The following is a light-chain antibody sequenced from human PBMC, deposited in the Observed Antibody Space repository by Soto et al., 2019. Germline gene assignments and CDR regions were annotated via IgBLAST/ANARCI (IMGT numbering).Light chain of an antibody. J-gene: IGKJ2*01. Sequence: DIQMTQSPSSRSASVGDSVTITCQASQDINNYLNWYQQRPGTAPKLLIYDAYNLQTGVPSRFSGSGSGTNFTLTISSLQPEDIATYFCQQYESLPNTFGQGTKLENK. CDR2: DAY. CDR1: QDINNY. V-gene: IGKV1-33*01. CDR3: QQYESLPNT.